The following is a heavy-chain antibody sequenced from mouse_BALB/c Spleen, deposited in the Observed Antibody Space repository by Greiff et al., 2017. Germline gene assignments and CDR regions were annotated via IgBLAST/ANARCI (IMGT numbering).Heavy chain of an antibody. Sequence: DVQLVESGGGLVKPGGSLKLSCAASGFTFSSYSMSWVRQTPEERLEWVASISSGGSTSYPDSVKGRFTISRANARNILYLQMRSLRSEDTAMYYCEREPHDYGYPPFAYWGQGTLVTVSA. J-gene: IGHJ3*01. CDR1: GFTFSSYS. CDR3: EREPHDYGYPPFAY. D-gene: IGHD1-2*01. CDR2: ISSGGST. V-gene: IGHV5-6-5*01.